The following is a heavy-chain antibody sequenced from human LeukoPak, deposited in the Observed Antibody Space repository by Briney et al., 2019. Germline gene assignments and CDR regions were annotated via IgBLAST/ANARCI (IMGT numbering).Heavy chain of an antibody. CDR1: EFTFSSYD. CDR2: ISSYSSYI. Sequence: GGSLRLSCAASEFTFSSYDMNWVRQAPGKGLEWVSSISSYSSYIYYADSVKGRFTISRDNAKNSLYLQMNSLRAEDTAVYYSARDRSNGDYAFDYWGQGALVTVSS. D-gene: IGHD4-17*01. J-gene: IGHJ4*02. CDR3: ARDRSNGDYAFDY. V-gene: IGHV3-21*01.